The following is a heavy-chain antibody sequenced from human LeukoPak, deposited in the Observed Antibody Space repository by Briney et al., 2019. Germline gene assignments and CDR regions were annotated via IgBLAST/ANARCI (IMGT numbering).Heavy chain of an antibody. Sequence: ASVKVSCKVSGYTLTELSMHWVRQTPGKGLEWMGGFDPEDGETIYAQKFQGRVTMTEDTSTDTAYMELSSLRSEDTAVYYCARGEGEICYFDYWGQGTLVTVSS. CDR3: ARGEGEICYFDY. D-gene: IGHD3-10*01. CDR1: GYTLTELS. V-gene: IGHV1-24*01. CDR2: FDPEDGET. J-gene: IGHJ4*02.